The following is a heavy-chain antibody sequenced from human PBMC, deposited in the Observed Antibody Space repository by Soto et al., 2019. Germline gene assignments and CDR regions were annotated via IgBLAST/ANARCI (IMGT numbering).Heavy chain of an antibody. J-gene: IGHJ6*03. CDR2: ISGSGDNT. V-gene: IGHV3-23*01. Sequence: GGSLRLSCAASGFTFSSYAMSWVRQAPGKGLKWVSGISGSGDNTYYADSVKGWFTISRDNSKNTLYLQMNNLRAEDTAVYYCAKAGYRYCRGWDYYYMDVWGKGTTVTVSS. CDR3: AKAGYRYCRGWDYYYMDV. D-gene: IGHD5-18*01. CDR1: GFTFSSYA.